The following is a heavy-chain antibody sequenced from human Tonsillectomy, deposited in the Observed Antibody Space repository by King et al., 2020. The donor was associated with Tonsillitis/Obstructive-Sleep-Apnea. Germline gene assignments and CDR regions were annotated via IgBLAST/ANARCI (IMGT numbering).Heavy chain of an antibody. J-gene: IGHJ4*02. V-gene: IGHV1-46*01. CDR1: GYTFTRYY. CDR2: INPSGGST. CDR3: ARDDVVARYIDS. D-gene: IGHD5-12*01. Sequence: VQLVESGAEVKKPGASVKVSCKASGYTFTRYYIHCVRQARGQGLEWMGIINPSGGSTSYAQKFQGRVTMTRETSTSTVYMELSSLGSEDTAVYYCARDDVVARYIDSWGQGTLVTVSS.